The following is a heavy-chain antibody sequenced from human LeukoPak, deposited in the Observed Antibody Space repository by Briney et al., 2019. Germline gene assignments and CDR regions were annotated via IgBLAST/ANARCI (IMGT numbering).Heavy chain of an antibody. CDR3: ARDPRGSIAARTIFDY. V-gene: IGHV4-59*12. CDR1: GGSISSYY. Sequence: SETLSLTCTGSGGSISSYYWSWIRQPPGKGLEWIGYIYYSGSTNYNPSLKSRVTISVDTSKNQFSLKLSSVTAADTAVYYCARDPRGSIAARTIFDYWGQGTLVTVSS. J-gene: IGHJ4*02. D-gene: IGHD6-6*01. CDR2: IYYSGST.